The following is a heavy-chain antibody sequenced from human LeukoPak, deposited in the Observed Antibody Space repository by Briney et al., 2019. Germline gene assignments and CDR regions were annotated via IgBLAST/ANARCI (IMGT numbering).Heavy chain of an antibody. D-gene: IGHD4-17*01. CDR3: AKDTYGGVTTVDY. CDR1: GFTFDDYA. CDR2: ISWNSGSI. V-gene: IGHV3-9*01. Sequence: GGSLRLSCAASGFTFDDYAMHWVRQAPGKGLEWVSGISWNSGSIGYADSVKGRFTISRDNAKNSQYLQMNSLRAEDTALYYCAKDTYGGVTTVDYWGQGTLVTVSS. J-gene: IGHJ4*02.